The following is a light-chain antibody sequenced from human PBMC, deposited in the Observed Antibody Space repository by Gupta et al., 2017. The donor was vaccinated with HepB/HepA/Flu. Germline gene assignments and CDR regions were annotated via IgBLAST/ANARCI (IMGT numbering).Light chain of an antibody. CDR1: SSDVGSYNL. V-gene: IGLV2-23*02. CDR2: EVS. Sequence: QSALIHPASESRPPGQSITISRTGTSSDVGSYNLVSWYQQHPGKAPKLMIYEVSKRPSGVSNRFSGSKSGNTASLTIAGLQAEDEADYYCCSYAGSSTVVFGGGTKLTVL. CDR3: CSYAGSSTVV. J-gene: IGLJ2*01.